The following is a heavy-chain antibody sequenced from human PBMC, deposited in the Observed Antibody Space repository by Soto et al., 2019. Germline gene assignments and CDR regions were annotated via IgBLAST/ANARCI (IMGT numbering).Heavy chain of an antibody. V-gene: IGHV3-53*01. CDR1: GFTVSSNY. CDR2: IYDGGAT. Sequence: EVQVVESGGGLIQPGGSLRLSCAASGFTVSSNYMTWVRQAPGKGLEWVSLIYDGGATYYAAPVKGRFTISRDNSKNTLYLQTNSLRAEDTAVYYCARGYNWFDPWGQGTLVTVSA. J-gene: IGHJ5*02. CDR3: ARGYNWFDP.